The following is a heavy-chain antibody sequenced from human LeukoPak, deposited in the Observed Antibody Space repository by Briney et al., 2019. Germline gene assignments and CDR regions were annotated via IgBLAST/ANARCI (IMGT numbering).Heavy chain of an antibody. J-gene: IGHJ3*02. D-gene: IGHD5-24*01. CDR1: GYTFTSFG. V-gene: IGHV1-18*01. CDR2: ISAYNGNT. Sequence: AASVKVSCKASGYTFTSFGISWVRQAPGQGLEWMGWISAYNGNTNYAQKLQGRVTMTTDTSTSTAYMELRSLRSDDTALYYCTRDHVTLVQGVIKRDGFDIWGQGTMVTVSA. CDR3: TRDHVTLVQGVIKRDGFDI.